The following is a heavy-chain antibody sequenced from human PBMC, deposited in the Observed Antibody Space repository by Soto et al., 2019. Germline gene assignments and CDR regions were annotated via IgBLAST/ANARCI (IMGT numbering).Heavy chain of an antibody. J-gene: IGHJ4*02. CDR2: VHRSGST. CDR3: ARRDYYDSTGYYGD. Sequence: QVQLQESGPGLVKPSGTLSLTCAVSGDSISSDKWWNWVRQPPGKGLEWIGEVHRSGSTNYNPSLKERVTISVDKAQNPFPLKPGSGAAADTAVYYCARRDYYDSTGYYGDWGQGTPVTVSS. V-gene: IGHV4-4*02. CDR1: GDSISSDKW. D-gene: IGHD3-22*01.